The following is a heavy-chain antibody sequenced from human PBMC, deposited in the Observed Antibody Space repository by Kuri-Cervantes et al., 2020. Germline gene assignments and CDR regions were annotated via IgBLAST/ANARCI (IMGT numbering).Heavy chain of an antibody. V-gene: IGHV3-21*03. J-gene: IGHJ4*02. D-gene: IGHD6-13*01. CDR2: ISSSSSYI. Sequence: GESLKISCAASGFTFSSYSMNWVRQAPGKGLEWVSSISSSSSYIYYADSVKGRFTISRDNAKNSLYLQMNSLRAEDTAVYYCARIAAAGTSVRYFDYWGQGTLVTVSS. CDR3: ARIAAAGTSVRYFDY. CDR1: GFTFSSYS.